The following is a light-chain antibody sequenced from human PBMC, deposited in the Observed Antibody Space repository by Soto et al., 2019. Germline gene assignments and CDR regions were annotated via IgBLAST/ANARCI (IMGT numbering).Light chain of an antibody. CDR2: RNN. J-gene: IGLJ2*01. V-gene: IGLV1-47*01. CDR1: SSNIGSNY. Sequence: QSVLTQPPSASGTPGQRVTISCSGSSSNIGSNYVYWYQQLPGAAPKLLIYRNNQRPSGVPDRFSGSKSGTSASLAISGLRSEDEADYYCVAWDDSLSGTVFGGGTKLTVL. CDR3: VAWDDSLSGTV.